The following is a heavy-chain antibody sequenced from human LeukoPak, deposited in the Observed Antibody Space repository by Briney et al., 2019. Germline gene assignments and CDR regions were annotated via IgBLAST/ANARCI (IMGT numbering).Heavy chain of an antibody. CDR2: ISSSSSTI. CDR1: GFTFSTYS. Sequence: GGSLRLSCAASGFTFSTYSMNWVRQAPGKGLEWVSYISSSSSTIYYADSVKGRFIISRDNAKNSLYLRMNSLRAEDTAVYYCARDSPPDIWGQGTMVTVSS. CDR3: ARDSPPDI. J-gene: IGHJ3*02. V-gene: IGHV3-48*01.